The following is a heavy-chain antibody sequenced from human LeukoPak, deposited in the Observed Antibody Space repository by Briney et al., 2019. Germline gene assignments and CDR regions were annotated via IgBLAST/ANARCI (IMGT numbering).Heavy chain of an antibody. CDR2: IGTAGDT. D-gene: IGHD2-21*01. V-gene: IGHV3-13*01. CDR3: ARASWHKDAFDI. J-gene: IGHJ3*02. CDR1: GFTFSSYD. Sequence: GGSLRLSCAASGFTFSSYDMHWVRQATGKGLEWVSAIGTAGDTYYPGSVKGRFTISRENAKNSLYLQMNSLRAGDTAVYYCARASWHKDAFDIWGQGTMVTVSS.